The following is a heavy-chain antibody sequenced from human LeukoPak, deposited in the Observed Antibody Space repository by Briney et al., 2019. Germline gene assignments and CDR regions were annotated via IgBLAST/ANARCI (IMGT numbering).Heavy chain of an antibody. CDR2: ISSSSSYI. CDR3: ARDGYSFGHDFDY. D-gene: IGHD5-18*01. V-gene: IGHV3-21*01. CDR1: GFTFSSYS. J-gene: IGHJ4*02. Sequence: GSLRLSCAASGFTFSSYSMNWVRQAPGKGLEWVSSISSSSSYIYYADSVKGRFTISRDNAKNSLYLQMNSLRAEDTAVYYCARDGYSFGHDFDYWGQGTLVTVSS.